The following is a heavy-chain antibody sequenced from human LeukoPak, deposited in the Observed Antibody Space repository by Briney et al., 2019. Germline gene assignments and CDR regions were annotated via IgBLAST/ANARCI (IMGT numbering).Heavy chain of an antibody. CDR3: ARVKDSGSYWGDYLDY. J-gene: IGHJ4*02. Sequence: SETLSLTCTVSGGSISSYYWSWIRQPAGKGLEWIGRIYTSGSTNYNPSLKSRVTMSVDTSKNQFSLKLSSVTAADTAVYYCARVKDSGSYWGDYLDYWGQGTLVTVSS. CDR1: GGSISSYY. CDR2: IYTSGST. V-gene: IGHV4-4*07. D-gene: IGHD1-26*01.